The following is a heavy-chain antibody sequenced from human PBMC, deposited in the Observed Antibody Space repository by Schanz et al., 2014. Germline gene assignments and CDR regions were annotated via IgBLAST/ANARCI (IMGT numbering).Heavy chain of an antibody. D-gene: IGHD6-6*01. J-gene: IGHJ4*02. Sequence: QVQLQESGPGLVEPSQTLSLTCTVSGGSINSDAFYWTWIRQHPGKGLEWVGYIYYSGGTYYSPSLKSRVSISLDTSKNQFSLNLSSVTAADTAVYYCARDRLAAQGIDSWGQGTLVTVSS. CDR1: GGSINSDAFY. CDR3: ARDRLAAQGIDS. CDR2: IYYSGGT. V-gene: IGHV4-31*03.